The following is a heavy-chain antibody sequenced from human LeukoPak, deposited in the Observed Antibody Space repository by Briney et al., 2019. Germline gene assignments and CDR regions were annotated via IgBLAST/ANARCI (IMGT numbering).Heavy chain of an antibody. CDR2: ISNSGTT. J-gene: IGHJ4*02. Sequence: SETLSLTCTVSGGSMIDYFWAWIRQAPGKELEWIGYISNSGTTDYNPSLKSRVTMSVDTSKNEFSLKLTSVTAADTAMYYCASSLLPTYSSSSAGFDYWGQGTLVTVSS. CDR1: GGSMIDYF. V-gene: IGHV4-59*01. D-gene: IGHD6-6*01. CDR3: ASSLLPTYSSSSAGFDY.